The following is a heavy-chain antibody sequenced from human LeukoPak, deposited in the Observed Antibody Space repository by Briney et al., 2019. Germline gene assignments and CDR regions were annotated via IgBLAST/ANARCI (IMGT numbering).Heavy chain of an antibody. CDR3: ARVDGHITMVRGVTLDY. J-gene: IGHJ4*02. V-gene: IGHV1-2*02. CDR2: INPTSGAT. CDR1: GYTFTVYY. D-gene: IGHD3-10*01. Sequence: GASVKVSCKPSGYTFTVYYIHWVRQAPRQGLEWMGWINPTSGATNYAPKFQGRVTMTTDTSTSTAYMELRSLRSDDTAVYYCARVDGHITMVRGVTLDYWGQGTLVTVSS.